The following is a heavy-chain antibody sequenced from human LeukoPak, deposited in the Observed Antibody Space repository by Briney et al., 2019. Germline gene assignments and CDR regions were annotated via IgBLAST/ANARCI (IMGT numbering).Heavy chain of an antibody. D-gene: IGHD2-2*01. V-gene: IGHV1-69*10. CDR2: IIPILGIA. CDR3: ARGYQLNYYYGMDV. CDR1: GGTXXXYA. Sequence: GGTXXXYAIXWXRQAPGQGLEWMGGIIPILGIANYAQKFHGRVTITADKSTSTAYMELSSLRSEDTAVYYCARGYQLNYYYGMDVWGQGTTVTVSS. J-gene: IGHJ6*02.